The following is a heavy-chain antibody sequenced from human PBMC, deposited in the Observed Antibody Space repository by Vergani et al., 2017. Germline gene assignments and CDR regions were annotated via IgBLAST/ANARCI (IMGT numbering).Heavy chain of an antibody. D-gene: IGHD5-12*01. CDR2: IYYSGST. J-gene: IGHJ4*02. V-gene: IGHV4-31*03. CDR3: ARGPYDYVEYYFDY. CDR1: GGSISSGGYY. Sequence: QVQLQESGPGLVKPSQTLSLTCTVSGGSISSGGYYWSWIRQHPGKGLEWIGYIYYSGSTYYNPSLKSRVTISVDTSKNQFSLKLCSVTAADTAVYYCARGPYDYVEYYFDYWGQGTLVTVSS.